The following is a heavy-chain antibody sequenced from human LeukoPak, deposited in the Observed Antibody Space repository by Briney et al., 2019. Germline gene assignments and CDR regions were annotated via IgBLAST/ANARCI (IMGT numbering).Heavy chain of an antibody. J-gene: IGHJ4*02. CDR1: GGSISSHY. V-gene: IGHV4-59*08. D-gene: IGHD3-22*01. Sequence: SETLSLTCTVSGGSISSHYWSWIRQPPGKGLEWIGYIYYSGSTNYNPSLKSRVTISVDTSKNQFSLKLSSVTAADTAVYYCARVLYDSSGYYSYYFDYWGQGTLVTVSS. CDR2: IYYSGST. CDR3: ARVLYDSSGYYSYYFDY.